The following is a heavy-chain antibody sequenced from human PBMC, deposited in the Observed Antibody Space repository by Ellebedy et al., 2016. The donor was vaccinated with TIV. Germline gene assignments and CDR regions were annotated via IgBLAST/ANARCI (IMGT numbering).Heavy chain of an antibody. D-gene: IGHD3-16*01. V-gene: IGHV4-31*03. CDR2: IYYSGST. J-gene: IGHJ4*02. Sequence: SETLSLXXTVSGGSISSGGYYWSWIRQHPGKGLEWIGYIYYSGSTYYNPSLKSRVTISVDTSKNQFSLKLSSVTAADTAVYYCASGAVLGIPYWGQGTLVTVSS. CDR3: ASGAVLGIPY. CDR1: GGSISSGGYY.